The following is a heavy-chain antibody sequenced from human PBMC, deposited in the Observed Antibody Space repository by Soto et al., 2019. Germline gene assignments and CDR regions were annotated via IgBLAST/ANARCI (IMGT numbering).Heavy chain of an antibody. CDR1: GYTLTELS. Sequence: ASVKVSCKVSGYTLTELSMHWVRQAPGKGLEWMGGFDPEDGETIYAQKFHGRVTMTEDTSTDTAYMELSSLRSEEPAVCCGATDAYGDYDFDYWGKETLLTVSS. CDR2: FDPEDGET. D-gene: IGHD4-17*01. CDR3: ATDAYGDYDFDY. J-gene: IGHJ4*02. V-gene: IGHV1-24*01.